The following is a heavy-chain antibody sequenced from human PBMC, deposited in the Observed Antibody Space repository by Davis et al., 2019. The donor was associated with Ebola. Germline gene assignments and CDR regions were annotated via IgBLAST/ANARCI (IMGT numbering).Heavy chain of an antibody. CDR3: AKVEGYCTGGVCYIHPPAWYFDL. CDR2: ISGSGGST. D-gene: IGHD2-8*02. J-gene: IGHJ2*01. Sequence: GGSLRLSCAASGFTFSSYAMSWVRQAPGKGLEWVSAISGSGGSTYYADSVKGRFTISRDNSKSTLYLQMNSLRAEDTAVYYCAKVEGYCTGGVCYIHPPAWYFDLWGRGTLVTVSS. V-gene: IGHV3-23*01. CDR1: GFTFSSYA.